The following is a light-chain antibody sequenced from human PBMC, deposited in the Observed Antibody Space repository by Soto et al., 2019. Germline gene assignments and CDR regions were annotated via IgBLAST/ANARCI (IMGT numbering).Light chain of an antibody. V-gene: IGLV1-47*01. CDR2: RTN. CDR1: MSNIGSND. Sequence: QSVLTQSPSASGTPGQRVPISCSGSMSNIGSNDVNWYQQSPGTAPKLLIYRTNQRPSGVPDRFSASKSDTSASLAISGLRSEDEADYYCAAWDDRLYGVLFGGGTKLTVL. J-gene: IGLJ2*01. CDR3: AAWDDRLYGVL.